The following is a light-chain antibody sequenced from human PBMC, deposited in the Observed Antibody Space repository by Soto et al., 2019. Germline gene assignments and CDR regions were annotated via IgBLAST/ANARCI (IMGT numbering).Light chain of an antibody. J-gene: IGKJ1*01. V-gene: IGKV1-39*01. CDR3: QQSYSTPRT. CDR1: QSISSS. Sequence: DIQMTQSPSSLSASVGDRVTITCRASQSISSSLNWYRQRPGKAPQLLIYDASTLQSGVPSRFSGSGSGTDFTLTISSLQPEDFVAYHCQQSYSTPRTFGQGTKVEMK. CDR2: DAS.